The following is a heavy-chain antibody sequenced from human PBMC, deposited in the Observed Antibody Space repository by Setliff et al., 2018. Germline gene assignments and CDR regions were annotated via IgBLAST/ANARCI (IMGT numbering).Heavy chain of an antibody. V-gene: IGHV3-30-3*01. D-gene: IGHD6-19*01. J-gene: IGHJ4*02. CDR2: ISSDGGNK. Sequence: GGSLRLSCAVSGFTFSSYAMSWIRQAPGKGLEWVAVISSDGGNKYYADSVEGRFTFSRDNSKNTLYLQMNSLRAEDTAVYYCARGQMISGWYYFDSWGQGTLVTV. CDR1: GFTFSSYA. CDR3: ARGQMISGWYYFDS.